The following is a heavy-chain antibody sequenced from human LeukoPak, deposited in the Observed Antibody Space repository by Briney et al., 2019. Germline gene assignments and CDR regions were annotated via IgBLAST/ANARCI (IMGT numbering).Heavy chain of an antibody. CDR2: IYYSGST. D-gene: IGHD2-8*01. J-gene: IGHJ5*02. CDR3: ARRPGYCPNGVCYKRNWFDP. CDR1: GGSISSSSYY. Sequence: PSETLSLTCTVSGGSISSSSYYWGWIRQPPGKGLGWIGSIYYSGSTYYNPSLKSRVTLSVDTSNNQFSLKLSSVTAADTAVYYCARRPGYCPNGVCYKRNWFDPWGQGTLVTVSS. V-gene: IGHV4-39*07.